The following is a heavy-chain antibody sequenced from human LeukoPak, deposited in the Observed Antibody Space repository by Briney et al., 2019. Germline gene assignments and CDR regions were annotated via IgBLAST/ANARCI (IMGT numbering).Heavy chain of an antibody. CDR1: GFTCSSYA. J-gene: IGHJ6*03. V-gene: IGHV3-23*01. CDR3: AKGLRYCSGGGFYSGDYRYV. Sequence: GGSLRLSCAVSGFTCSSYAMRWVRQAPGKGLEWVSAISGSGGSIYYADSVKGRFTISRDNCKNTLYLQLNSLRAEDTAVYYCAKGLRYCSGGGFYSGDYRYVWGKGTTVTVSS. D-gene: IGHD2-15*01. CDR2: ISGSGGSI.